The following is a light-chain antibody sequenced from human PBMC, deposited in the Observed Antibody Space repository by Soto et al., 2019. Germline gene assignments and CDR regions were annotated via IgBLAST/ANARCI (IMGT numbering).Light chain of an antibody. J-gene: IGLJ2*01. CDR1: SSDVGGYNY. V-gene: IGLV2-14*01. CDR3: NSYTSASTVL. CDR2: EVN. Sequence: QSALTQPASVSGSPGQSITISCTGTSSDVGGYNYVSWYQQYPGKAPKLMIYEVNNRPSGVSNRFSGSKSGNTASLTISGLQVEDEADYYCNSYTSASTVLFGGGTKLTVL.